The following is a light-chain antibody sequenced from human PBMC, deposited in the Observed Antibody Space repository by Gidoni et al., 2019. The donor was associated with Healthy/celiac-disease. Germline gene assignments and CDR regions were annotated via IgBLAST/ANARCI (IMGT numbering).Light chain of an antibody. CDR3: MQALQTPPYT. CDR1: QSLLHSNGYNY. V-gene: IGKV2-28*01. CDR2: LGS. Sequence: DLVMTQSPLSLPVTPGEPASTSCRSSQSLLHSNGYNYLDWYLQNPGQSPQLLIYLGSNRASGVPDRFSGSGSGTDFTLKISRVEAEDVGVYYCMQALQTPPYTFGQGTKLEIK. J-gene: IGKJ2*01.